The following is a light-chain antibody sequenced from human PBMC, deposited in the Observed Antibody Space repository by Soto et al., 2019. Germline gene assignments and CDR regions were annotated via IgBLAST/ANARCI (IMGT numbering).Light chain of an antibody. J-gene: IGKJ1*01. Sequence: AVLLTQSPSSFSASTGDRATITCRASQDIHNYLAWYQQVPGKAPKLLLYAASILQTGVPSRFSGSGSGTDFTLTIDGLQSEVFATYFCQHYYNYPWTFGQGITVE. CDR2: AAS. V-gene: IGKV1-8*01. CDR1: QDIHNY. CDR3: QHYYNYPWT.